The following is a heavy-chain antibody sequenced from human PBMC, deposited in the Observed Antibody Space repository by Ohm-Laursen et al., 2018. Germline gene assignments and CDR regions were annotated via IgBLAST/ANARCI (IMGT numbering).Heavy chain of an antibody. CDR3: ARAKRGTFDI. D-gene: IGHD7-27*01. CDR1: GDSVSSDSAA. Sequence: SQTLSLTCAISGDSVSSDSAAWSWIRQSPSRGLEWLGRTYYRSKWYNDYAVSVKSRMTINPETSKNQFSLQLDSVTPEDTAVYYCARAKRGTFDIWGQGTMVTVS. CDR2: TYYRSKWYN. J-gene: IGHJ3*02. V-gene: IGHV6-1*01.